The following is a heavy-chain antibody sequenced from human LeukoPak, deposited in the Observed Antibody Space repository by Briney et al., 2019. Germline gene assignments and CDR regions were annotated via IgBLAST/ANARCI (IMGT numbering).Heavy chain of an antibody. CDR3: ARSQSSSWSYYFDY. CDR2: INWNGGST. Sequence: PGGSLRLSCAASGFTLSDYYMDWVRQAPGKGLEWVSGINWNGGSTGYADSVKGRFTISRDNAKNSLYLQMNSLRAEDTALYYCARSQSSSWSYYFDYWGQGTLVTVSS. J-gene: IGHJ4*02. V-gene: IGHV3-20*04. D-gene: IGHD6-13*01. CDR1: GFTLSDYY.